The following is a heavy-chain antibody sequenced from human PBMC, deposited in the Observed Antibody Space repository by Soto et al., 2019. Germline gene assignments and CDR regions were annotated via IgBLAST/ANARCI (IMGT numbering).Heavy chain of an antibody. CDR1: GGSISNYY. J-gene: IGHJ3*01. CDR2: IFSSANT. V-gene: IGHV4-59*08. CDR3: ARHRWNELVIVPTTAFDV. Sequence: QVQLQESGPGQVKPSETLSLTCTVSGGSISNYYWSWIRQPPRRGMEGIGYIFSSANTNYNPTLTRRVTISVDTSKKQFSLKLTSVTAADTAVYYCARHRWNELVIVPTTAFDVWGQGTAVTVSS. D-gene: IGHD5-12*01.